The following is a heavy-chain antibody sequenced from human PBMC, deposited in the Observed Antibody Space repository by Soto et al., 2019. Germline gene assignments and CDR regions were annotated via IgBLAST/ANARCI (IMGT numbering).Heavy chain of an antibody. J-gene: IGHJ4*02. V-gene: IGHV1-18*04. CDR1: GYTFTSNS. Sequence: VRVSCKASGYTFTSNSISRVRQASGHRLESMGSSNVYNGSTKYAQQLPCRVTLSSDTSTSTADMDLRRLRSDDTAVYYFARISSASSGSLTYYWGQGTLVIVSA. CDR3: ARISSASSGSLTYY. CDR2: SNVYNGST. D-gene: IGHD2-2*01.